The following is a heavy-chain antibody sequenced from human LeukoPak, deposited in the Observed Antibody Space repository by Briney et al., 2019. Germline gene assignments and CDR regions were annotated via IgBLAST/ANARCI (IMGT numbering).Heavy chain of an antibody. J-gene: IGHJ4*02. CDR1: GGSISSYY. CDR3: ARVYCSSTSCYIGYFDY. Sequence: KPLETLSLTCTVSGGSISSYYLSWIRQPPGKGLEWIGYIYYSGSTNYNPSLKSRVTISVDTSKNQFSLKLSSVTAADTAVYYCARVYCSSTSCYIGYFDYWGQGTLVTVSS. V-gene: IGHV4-59*01. D-gene: IGHD2-2*02. CDR2: IYYSGST.